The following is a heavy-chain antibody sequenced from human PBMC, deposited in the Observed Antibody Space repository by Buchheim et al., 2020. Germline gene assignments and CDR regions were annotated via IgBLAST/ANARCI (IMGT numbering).Heavy chain of an antibody. D-gene: IGHD3-10*01. J-gene: IGHJ4*02. V-gene: IGHV3-30*18. CDR1: GFTFSSYG. CDR2: ISYDGRNN. Sequence: QVQLVESGGGVVQPGRSLRLSCAASGFTFSSYGMHWVRQAPGKGLEWVAVISYDGRNNYYADSVKGRFTISRDNSKNTLYLQMNSLRAEDTAVYYCAKDYYGSGSYIDYWGQGTL. CDR3: AKDYYGSGSYIDY.